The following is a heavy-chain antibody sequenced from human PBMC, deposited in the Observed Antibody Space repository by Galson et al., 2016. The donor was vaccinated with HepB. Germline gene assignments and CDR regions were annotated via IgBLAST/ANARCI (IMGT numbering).Heavy chain of an antibody. J-gene: IGHJ4*02. CDR1: GFSFSTYE. D-gene: IGHD5-12*01. V-gene: IGHV3-48*03. Sequence: SLRLSCAASGFSFSTYEMNWIRQTPGKGLEWVSYISDSGRSTHYIDSVEGRYTISRDNAKNKLELQMNSLRADNTAVYYWARKLRGSGYDYWGQGTLVTVSS. CDR3: ARKLRGSGYDY. CDR2: ISDSGRST.